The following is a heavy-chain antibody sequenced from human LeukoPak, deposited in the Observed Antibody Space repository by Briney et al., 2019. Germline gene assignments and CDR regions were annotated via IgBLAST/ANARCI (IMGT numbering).Heavy chain of an antibody. V-gene: IGHV1-18*01. CDR3: ARDFSSSWCKVLDY. J-gene: IGHJ4*02. CDR1: GYTFTTYA. D-gene: IGHD6-13*01. Sequence: GASVKVSCKASGYTFTTYAMNWVRQAPGQGLEWMGWISAYNGNTNYAQKLQGRVTMTTDTSTSTAYMELRSLRSDDTAVYYCARDFSSSWCKVLDYWGQGTLVTVSS. CDR2: ISAYNGNT.